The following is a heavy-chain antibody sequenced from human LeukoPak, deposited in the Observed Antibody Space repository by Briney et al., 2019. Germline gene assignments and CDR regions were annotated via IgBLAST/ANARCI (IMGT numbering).Heavy chain of an antibody. Sequence: GASVKVSCKASGYTFTKYGITWVRQAPGQGLEWMGWISAYNDHTNYAQKVQGRVTLTTDTSTSTAYMELRSLRTDDTAVYYCARGWTGDAFDMWGQGTMVTVSS. J-gene: IGHJ3*02. V-gene: IGHV1-18*01. CDR1: GYTFTKYG. CDR2: ISAYNDHT. D-gene: IGHD3-10*01. CDR3: ARGWTGDAFDM.